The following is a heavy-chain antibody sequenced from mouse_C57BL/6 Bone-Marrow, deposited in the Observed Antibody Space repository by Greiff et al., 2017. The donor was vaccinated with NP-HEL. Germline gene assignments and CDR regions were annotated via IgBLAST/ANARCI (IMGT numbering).Heavy chain of an antibody. V-gene: IGHV1-18*01. J-gene: IGHJ1*03. Sequence: VQLQQSGPELVKPGASVKIPCKASGYTFTDYNMDWVKQSHGKSLEWIGDINPNNGGTIYNQKFKGKATLTVDKSSSTAYMELRSLTSEDTAVYYCARSWAFITTVVATDFDVWGTGTTVTVSS. D-gene: IGHD1-1*01. CDR3: ARSWAFITTVVATDFDV. CDR1: GYTFTDYN. CDR2: INPNNGGT.